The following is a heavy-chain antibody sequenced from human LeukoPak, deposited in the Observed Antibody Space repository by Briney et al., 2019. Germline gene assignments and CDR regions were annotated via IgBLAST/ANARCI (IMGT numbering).Heavy chain of an antibody. V-gene: IGHV4-34*01. CDR1: GFTVSSNY. CDR2: INHSGST. Sequence: GSLRLSCAASGFTVSSNYMSWVRQPPGKGLEWIGEINHSGSTDYNPSLKSRVTISVDTSKNQSSLKLSSVTAADTAVYYCARLGRNLPRGFDYWGQGTLVTVSS. CDR3: ARLGRNLPRGFDY. D-gene: IGHD1-14*01. J-gene: IGHJ4*02.